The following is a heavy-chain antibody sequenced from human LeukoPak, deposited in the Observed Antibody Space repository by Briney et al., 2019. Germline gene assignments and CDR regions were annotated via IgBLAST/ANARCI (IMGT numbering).Heavy chain of an antibody. Sequence: GXSLRLSCAAYGFTFSRYGMHWVRQDPGKGLEGVAVIWYDESNKYYADSVTGRFTISRDNSKNTLYLQMNSLRAEDTAVYYCAKAERDLPYYYYYYYMDVWGKGTTVTVSS. CDR1: GFTFSRYG. CDR2: IWYDESNK. J-gene: IGHJ6*03. V-gene: IGHV3-33*06. D-gene: IGHD5-24*01. CDR3: AKAERDLPYYYYYYYMDV.